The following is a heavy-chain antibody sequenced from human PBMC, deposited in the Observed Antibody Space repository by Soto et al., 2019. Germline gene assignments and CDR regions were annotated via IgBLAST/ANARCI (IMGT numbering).Heavy chain of an antibody. Sequence: LSLTCAVYGGSFSGYYWSWIRQPPGKGLEWIGEINHSGSTNYNPSLKSRVTISVDTSKNQFSLKLSSVTAADTAVYYCARVHSSSRYGNWFDPWGQGTLVTVSS. CDR1: GGSFSGYY. V-gene: IGHV4-34*01. J-gene: IGHJ5*02. CDR3: ARVHSSSRYGNWFDP. CDR2: INHSGST. D-gene: IGHD6-13*01.